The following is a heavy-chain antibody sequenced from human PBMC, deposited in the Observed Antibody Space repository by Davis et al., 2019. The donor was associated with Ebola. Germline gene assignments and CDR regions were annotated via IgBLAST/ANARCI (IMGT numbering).Heavy chain of an antibody. Sequence: SETLSLTCTVSTDSISRYYWNWVRQPPGKGLEWIGYIFQSGSTYYNPSLKSRVTMLVDTSKNQFSLNLRFVTAADTAVYYCARGREGGLWYYGIDVWGQGTTFTVSS. V-gene: IGHV4-59*01. J-gene: IGHJ6*02. CDR3: ARGREGGLWYYGIDV. D-gene: IGHD2-8*02. CDR2: IFQSGST. CDR1: TDSISRYY.